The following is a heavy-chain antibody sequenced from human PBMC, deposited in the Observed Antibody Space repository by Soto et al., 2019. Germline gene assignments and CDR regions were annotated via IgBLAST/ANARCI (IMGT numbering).Heavy chain of an antibody. CDR1: GFTFGDYA. CDR2: IRRNAYGGTT. V-gene: IGHV3-49*04. CDR3: TRASSLDFDF. J-gene: IGHJ4*02. Sequence: RLSCTTSGFTFGDYALSWVRQAPGKGLGWVGFIRRNAYGGTTDYAASVKGRFTISRDDSKSIAYLQMNSLRTEDTALYYCTRASSLDFDFWGQGTLVTV. D-gene: IGHD3-16*01.